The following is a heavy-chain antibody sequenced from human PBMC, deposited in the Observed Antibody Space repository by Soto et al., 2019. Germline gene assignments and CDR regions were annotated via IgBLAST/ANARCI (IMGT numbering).Heavy chain of an antibody. CDR3: ARQNSGYDLDY. CDR2: IYYSGST. Sequence: SETLSLTCTVSGGSISSYYWSWIRQPPGKGLEWIGYIYYSGSTNYNPSLKSRVTISVDTSKNQFSLKLSSVTAADTAVYYCARQNSGYDLDYWGQGTLVTVSS. CDR1: GGSISSYY. J-gene: IGHJ4*02. D-gene: IGHD5-12*01. V-gene: IGHV4-59*01.